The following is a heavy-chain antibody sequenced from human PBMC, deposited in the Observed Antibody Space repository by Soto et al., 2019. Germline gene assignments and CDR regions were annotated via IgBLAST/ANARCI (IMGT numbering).Heavy chain of an antibody. V-gene: IGHV4-59*01. CDR3: ARGYYDSSGYYYGFDY. D-gene: IGHD3-22*01. CDR2: IYYSGST. J-gene: IGHJ4*02. Sequence: SETLSLTCTVSGGSISSYYWSWIRQPPGKGLEWIGYIYYSGSTNYNPSLKSRVTISVDTSKDQFSLKLSSVTAADTAVYYCARGYYDSSGYYYGFDYWGQGTLVTVSS. CDR1: GGSISSYY.